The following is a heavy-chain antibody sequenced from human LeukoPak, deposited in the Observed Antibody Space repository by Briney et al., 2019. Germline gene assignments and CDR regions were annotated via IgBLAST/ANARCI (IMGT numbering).Heavy chain of an antibody. CDR2: IYHSGST. D-gene: IGHD5/OR15-5a*01. Sequence: KTSETLSLTCAVSGGYISNWWSWVRQPPGKGLEWIGEIYHSGSTNSNPSLKDRVIISVDKSNNQFSLKLRSVTAADTAVYYCARHMEVSGTRGFPAWGQGTLVTVSS. CDR3: ARHMEVSGTRGFPA. J-gene: IGHJ1*01. V-gene: IGHV4-4*02. CDR1: GGYISNW.